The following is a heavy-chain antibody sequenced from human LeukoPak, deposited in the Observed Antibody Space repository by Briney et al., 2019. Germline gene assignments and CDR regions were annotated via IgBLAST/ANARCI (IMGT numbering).Heavy chain of an antibody. V-gene: IGHV3-30*18. CDR2: ISFDGSNK. J-gene: IGHJ4*02. CDR3: AKALGPAPFARIDY. D-gene: IGHD2/OR15-2a*01. Sequence: GGSLRLSCAASGFTFSSYGMRWVRQAPGKGLEWVAVISFDGSNKYSGDSGKGRFTISRDNSKNTLYLQMSRLRAEDTAVYYCAKALGPAPFARIDYWGQGTLVTVSS. CDR1: GFTFSSYG.